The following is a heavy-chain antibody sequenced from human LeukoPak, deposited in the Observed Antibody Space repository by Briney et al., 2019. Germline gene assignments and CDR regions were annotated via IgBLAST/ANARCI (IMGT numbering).Heavy chain of an antibody. CDR2: ISGSGGST. V-gene: IGHV3-23*01. J-gene: IGHJ4*02. CDR3: AKDGVYYYDSSGYYSSQYFDY. CDR1: GFTFSNYA. D-gene: IGHD3-22*01. Sequence: GGSLRLSCAASGFTFSNYAMSWVRQAPGKGLEWVSAISGSGGSTHYADSVKGRFTISRDNSKNTLYLQMNSLRAEDTAVYYCAKDGVYYYDSSGYYSSQYFDYWGQGTLVTVSS.